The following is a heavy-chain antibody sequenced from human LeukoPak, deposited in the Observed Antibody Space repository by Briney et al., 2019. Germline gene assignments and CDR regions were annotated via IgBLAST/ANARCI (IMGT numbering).Heavy chain of an antibody. CDR2: INSDGSIT. CDR3: AREGGGSGTYFGFYDYYYMDV. J-gene: IGHJ6*03. D-gene: IGHD3-10*01. CDR1: GFTFSSYW. V-gene: IGHV3-74*01. Sequence: GGSLRLSCAGSGFTFSSYWMHWVRQAPGKGLVCVSRINSDGSITSYADSVKGRFTISRDNAKNSLYLQMNSLRAEDTAVFYCAREGGGSGTYFGFYDYYYMDVWGKGTTVTISS.